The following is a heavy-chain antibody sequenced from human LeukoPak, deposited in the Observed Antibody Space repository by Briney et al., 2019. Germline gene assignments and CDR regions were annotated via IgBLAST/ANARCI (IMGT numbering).Heavy chain of an antibody. V-gene: IGHV3-23*01. CDR2: ISGSGGST. Sequence: GGSLRLSCAASEFTFRTYAMSWVRQAPGKGLEWVSAISGSGGSTYYADSVKGRFTISRDNSKNTLYLQMNSLRAEDTAVYYCAKGEPSIRRGFFDYWGQGTLVTVSS. J-gene: IGHJ4*02. D-gene: IGHD6-6*01. CDR1: EFTFRTYA. CDR3: AKGEPSIRRGFFDY.